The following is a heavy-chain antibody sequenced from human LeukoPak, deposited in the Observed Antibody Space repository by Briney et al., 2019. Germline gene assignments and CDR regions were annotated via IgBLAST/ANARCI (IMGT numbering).Heavy chain of an antibody. J-gene: IGHJ6*03. V-gene: IGHV3-23*01. CDR3: AKEGIFGVVRIYYYYYYMDV. Sequence: GGTLRLSCAASGFTFSSYGMSWVRQAPGKGLEWVSAISGSGGSTYYADSVKGRFTISRDNSKNTLYLQMNSLRAEDTAVYYCAKEGIFGVVRIYYYYYYMDVWGKGTTVTVSS. CDR1: GFTFSSYG. CDR2: ISGSGGST. D-gene: IGHD3-3*01.